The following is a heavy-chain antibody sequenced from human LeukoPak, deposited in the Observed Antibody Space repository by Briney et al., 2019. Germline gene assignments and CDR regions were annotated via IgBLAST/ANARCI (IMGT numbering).Heavy chain of an antibody. J-gene: IGHJ5*02. CDR3: SRVPGIAAAQLRFYP. Sequence: ASVKVSCKASGYTFTSYGISWVRQPPGQGLEWMGWISAYNGNTNNAQKLQGRLTMTTDTSTSTAYMALRSLRSDDTAVYYCSRVPGIAAAQLRFYPWGQGALVTVSP. V-gene: IGHV1-18*01. D-gene: IGHD6-13*01. CDR2: ISAYNGNT. CDR1: GYTFTSYG.